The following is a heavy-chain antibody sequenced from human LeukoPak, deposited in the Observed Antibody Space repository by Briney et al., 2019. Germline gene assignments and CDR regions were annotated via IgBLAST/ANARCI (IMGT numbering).Heavy chain of an antibody. J-gene: IGHJ4*02. Sequence: SETLSLTCTVSGASISSYYWSWIRQPPGKGLEWIGHIYYSGSTYYNPSLKSRVTISVDTSKNQFSLKLSSVTAADAAVYYCARDEYGSGSYYSGFDYWGQGTLVTVSS. CDR2: IYYSGST. D-gene: IGHD3-10*01. V-gene: IGHV4-59*12. CDR1: GASISSYY. CDR3: ARDEYGSGSYYSGFDY.